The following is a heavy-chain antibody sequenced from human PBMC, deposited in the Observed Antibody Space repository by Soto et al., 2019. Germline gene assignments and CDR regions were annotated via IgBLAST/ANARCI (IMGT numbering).Heavy chain of an antibody. J-gene: IGHJ4*02. D-gene: IGHD2-15*01. CDR1: GFTFSSFA. Sequence: QVQLVESGVGVVQPGRSLRLSCAASGFTFSSFAMHWVRQAPGKGLAWLAVISSDVVNYYYAESVKGRFTISRDNSKNTLYLQMNSLRNEDTAVYYCARGGAWTPEGLGYWSQGTLVTVSS. CDR3: ARGGAWTPEGLGY. V-gene: IGHV3-30-3*01. CDR2: ISSDVVNY.